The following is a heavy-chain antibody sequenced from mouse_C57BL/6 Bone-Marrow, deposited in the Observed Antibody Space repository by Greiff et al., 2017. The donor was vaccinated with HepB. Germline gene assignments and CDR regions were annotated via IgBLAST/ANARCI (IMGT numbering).Heavy chain of an antibody. J-gene: IGHJ3*01. Sequence: EVKLVESGGDLVKPGGSLKLSCAASGFTFSSYGMSWVRQTPDKRLEWVATISSGGSYTYYTDNVKGRFTISSDNAKNTLYLQMSSLKSEDTAMYYCARHPAQATYAYWGQVTLVTVSS. CDR1: GFTFSSYG. V-gene: IGHV5-6*01. CDR3: ARHPAQATYAY. CDR2: ISSGGSYT. D-gene: IGHD3-2*02.